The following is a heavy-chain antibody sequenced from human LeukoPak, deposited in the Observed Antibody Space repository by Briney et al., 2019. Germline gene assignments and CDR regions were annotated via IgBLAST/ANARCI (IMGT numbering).Heavy chain of an antibody. Sequence: SETLSLTCTVSGGSISSYYWSWIRQPPGKGLEWIGYIYYSGSSNYNPSLKSRVTISVDTSKNQFSLKLSSVTAADTAVYYCARVRGYGRDYYYYYMDVWGKGTTVTVSS. CDR2: IYYSGSS. J-gene: IGHJ6*03. CDR3: ARVRGYGRDYYYYYMDV. V-gene: IGHV4-59*12. D-gene: IGHD5-18*01. CDR1: GGSISSYY.